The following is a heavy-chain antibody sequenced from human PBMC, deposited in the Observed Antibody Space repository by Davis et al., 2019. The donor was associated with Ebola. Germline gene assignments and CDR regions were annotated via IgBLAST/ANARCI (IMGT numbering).Heavy chain of an antibody. CDR2: ITPMFGKV. CDR3: ARDGNRIAAYAMDV. D-gene: IGHD2-21*01. V-gene: IGHV1-69*13. CDR1: GGTFRSHA. J-gene: IGHJ6*02. Sequence: SVKVSCKASGGTFRSHAFSWVRQAPGQGLEWMGGITPMFGKVKYARRFQGRVTITADESTSTVYMDLSSLRSEDTALYYCARDGNRIAAYAMDVWGQGTAVTVSS.